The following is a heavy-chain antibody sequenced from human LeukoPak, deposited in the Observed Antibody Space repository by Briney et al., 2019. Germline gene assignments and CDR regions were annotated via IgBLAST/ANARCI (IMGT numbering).Heavy chain of an antibody. V-gene: IGHV3-64*01. CDR2: ISSNGGST. D-gene: IGHD4-17*01. CDR1: GFTFSSYA. J-gene: IGHJ4*02. CDR3: ATTTVTAF. Sequence: PGGSLRLSCAASGFTFSSYAMHWVRQAPGKGLEYVSAISSNGGSTYYANSVKGRFTISRDNSKNTLYLQVNSLRGEDTAVYYCATTTVTAFWGQGTLVTVSS.